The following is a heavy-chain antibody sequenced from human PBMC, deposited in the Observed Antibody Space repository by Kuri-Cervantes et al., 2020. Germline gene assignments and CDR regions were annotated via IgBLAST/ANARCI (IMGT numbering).Heavy chain of an antibody. V-gene: IGHV1-69*05. D-gene: IGHD6-13*01. CDR2: IIPTFGTP. CDR3: ARGAAATLYYYYYYMDV. Sequence: SVKVSCKASGGTFSSYAISWVRQAPGQGLEWMGGIIPTFGTPNYAQKFQGRVTITTDESTSTAYMELSSLRSEDTAVYYCARGAAATLYYYYYYMDVWGKGTTVTVSS. CDR1: GGTFSSYA. J-gene: IGHJ6*03.